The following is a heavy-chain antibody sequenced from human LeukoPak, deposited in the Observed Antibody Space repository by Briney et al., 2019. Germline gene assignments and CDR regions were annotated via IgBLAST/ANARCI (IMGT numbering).Heavy chain of an antibody. CDR1: GFTFSNAW. CDR3: TTGSSYTYYDFWSGYLIGFDI. V-gene: IGHV3-15*01. D-gene: IGHD3-3*01. CDR2: IKSKTDGGTT. Sequence: GGSLRLSCAASGFTFSNAWMSWVRQAPGKGLEWVGRIKSKTDGGTTDYAAPVKGRFTISRDDSKNTLYLQMNSLKTEDTAVYYCTTGSSYTYYDFWSGYLIGFDIWGQGTMVTVSS. J-gene: IGHJ3*02.